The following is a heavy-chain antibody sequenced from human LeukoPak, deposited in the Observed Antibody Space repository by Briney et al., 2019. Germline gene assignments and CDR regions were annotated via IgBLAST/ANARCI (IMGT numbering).Heavy chain of an antibody. CDR1: GLTFSSYG. Sequence: GGSLRLSCAASGLTFSSYGMHWVHQAPGKGLEWVAFIRYDGSNKYYADSVKGRFTISRDNSKNTLYLQMNSLRAEDTAVYYCASTSRHYCSGGSCLDYWGQGTLVTVSS. D-gene: IGHD2-15*01. J-gene: IGHJ4*02. CDR3: ASTSRHYCSGGSCLDY. CDR2: IRYDGSNK. V-gene: IGHV3-30*02.